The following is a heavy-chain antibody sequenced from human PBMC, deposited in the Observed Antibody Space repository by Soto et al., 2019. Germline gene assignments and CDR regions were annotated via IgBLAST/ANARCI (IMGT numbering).Heavy chain of an antibody. Sequence: GESLKISCKGSGYSFTSYWISWVRQMPGKGLEWMGRIDPSDSYTNYSPSFQGHVTISADKSISTAYLQWSSLKASDTAMYYCARHVDCRSTSCHVGAFDISGRGTMVTVSS. V-gene: IGHV5-10-1*01. D-gene: IGHD2-2*01. CDR2: IDPSDSYT. CDR1: GYSFTSYW. J-gene: IGHJ3*02. CDR3: ARHVDCRSTSCHVGAFDI.